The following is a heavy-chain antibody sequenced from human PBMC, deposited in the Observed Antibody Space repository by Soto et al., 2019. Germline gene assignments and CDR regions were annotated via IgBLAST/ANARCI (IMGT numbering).Heavy chain of an antibody. CDR3: ARDSEVAAPTSETPELFY. D-gene: IGHD2-15*01. J-gene: IGHJ4*02. V-gene: IGHV1-69*06. Sequence: SVKVSCKASGGTFSSYAISWVRQAPGQGLEWMGGIIPIFGTANYAQKFQGRVTITADKSTSTAYMELSSLRSEDTAVYYCARDSEVAAPTSETPELFYWGQGTLVTVSS. CDR2: IIPIFGTA. CDR1: GGTFSSYA.